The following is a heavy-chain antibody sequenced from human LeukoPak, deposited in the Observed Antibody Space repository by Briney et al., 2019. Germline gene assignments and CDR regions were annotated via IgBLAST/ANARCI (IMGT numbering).Heavy chain of an antibody. CDR3: ARNGLQLVRPTRFWFDP. V-gene: IGHV4-30-2*01. D-gene: IGHD6-6*01. Sequence: PSQTLSLTCAVSGGSISSGGYSWSWIRQPPGKGLEWIGYIYHSGSTYYNPSLESRVTISVDRSKNQFSLKLSSVTAADTAVYYCARNGLQLVRPTRFWFDPWGQGTLVTVSS. CDR2: IYHSGST. J-gene: IGHJ5*02. CDR1: GGSISSGGYS.